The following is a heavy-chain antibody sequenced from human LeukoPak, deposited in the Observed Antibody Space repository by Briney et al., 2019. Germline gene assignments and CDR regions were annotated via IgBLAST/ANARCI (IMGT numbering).Heavy chain of an antibody. CDR2: IKKDGSDK. J-gene: IGHJ4*02. D-gene: IGHD4-17*01. CDR1: GFTFSSYW. CDR3: ANQYGDYGY. Sequence: PGGSLRLSCAASGFTFSSYWMSWVRQAPGKGLEWVANIKKDGSDKYYVDSVKGRFTISRDNSKNTLYLQMNSLRAEDTAVYYCANQYGDYGYWGQGTLVTVSS. V-gene: IGHV3-7*03.